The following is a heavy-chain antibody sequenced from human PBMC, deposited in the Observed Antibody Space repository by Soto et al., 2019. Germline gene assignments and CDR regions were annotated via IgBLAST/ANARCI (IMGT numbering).Heavy chain of an antibody. J-gene: IGHJ4*02. Sequence: ASVKVSCKASGGTFSSYTISWVRQAPGQGLEWMGRIIPILGIANYAQKFQGRVTITADKSTSTAYMELGSLGSEDTAVYYCARDPRLHCSGGSCHLDYWGQGTLVTVSS. CDR3: ARDPRLHCSGGSCHLDY. CDR1: GGTFSSYT. V-gene: IGHV1-69*04. D-gene: IGHD2-15*01. CDR2: IIPILGIA.